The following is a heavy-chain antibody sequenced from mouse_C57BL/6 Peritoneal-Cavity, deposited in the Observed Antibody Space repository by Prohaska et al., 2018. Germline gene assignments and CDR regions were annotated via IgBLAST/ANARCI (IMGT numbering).Heavy chain of an antibody. Sequence: EVKLLQSGGGLVPPGGSLRLSCAASGIDFSRYWMSWVRRAPGKGLEWIGEMNPESSTKNYAPSLKDKIIISRDNAKNTLYRHMSKVRSEDTALYDCSRLLADSLGPGISVTVSS. CDR1: GIDFSRYW. V-gene: IGHV4-1*01. CDR2: MNPESSTK. J-gene: IGHJ4*01. CDR3: SRLLADS.